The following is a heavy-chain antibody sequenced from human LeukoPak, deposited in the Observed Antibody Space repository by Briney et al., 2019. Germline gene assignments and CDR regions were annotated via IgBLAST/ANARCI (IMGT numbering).Heavy chain of an antibody. V-gene: IGHV1-2*02. CDR2: INPNSGGT. CDR1: GYTFTSYD. D-gene: IGHD2-2*01. J-gene: IGHJ6*03. CDR3: ARGARYCSSTSCYSSYYYMDV. Sequence: GASVKVSCKASGYTFTSYDINWVRQAPGQGLEWMGWINPNSGGTNYAQKFQGRVIMTRDTSISTAYMELSRLRSDDTAVYYCARGARYCSSTSCYSSYYYMDVWGKGTTVTVSS.